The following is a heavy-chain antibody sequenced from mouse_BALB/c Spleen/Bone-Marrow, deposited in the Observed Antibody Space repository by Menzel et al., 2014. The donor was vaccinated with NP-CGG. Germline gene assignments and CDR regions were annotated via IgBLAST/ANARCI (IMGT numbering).Heavy chain of an antibody. CDR2: SYPGVGDT. CDR1: GYAYSSDW. CDR3: AREYGSSPFAY. J-gene: IGHJ3*01. D-gene: IGHD1-1*01. Sequence: QVQLQQSGAERVRPGPAAKSSCKASGYAYSSDWMNWVKQRPGQGLERIGQSYPGVGDTSYNGKFMGKATLTADKSSSTAFMQLSSLTSEDFSVYFCAREYGSSPFAYWGQGTLVPVSA. V-gene: IGHV1-80*01.